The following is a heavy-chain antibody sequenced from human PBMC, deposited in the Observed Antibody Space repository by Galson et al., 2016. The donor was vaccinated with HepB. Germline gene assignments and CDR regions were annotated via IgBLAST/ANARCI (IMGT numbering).Heavy chain of an antibody. CDR1: GFTFSSYA. CDR3: ATGSYSSSWYCYFDY. Sequence: SLRLSCAASGFTFSSYAMSWVRQAPGKGLEWVSAISGSGGSTYYADSVKGRFTISRDNSKNTLYLQMNSLRAEDTAVFYCATGSYSSSWYCYFDYWGQGTLVIVSS. J-gene: IGHJ4*02. D-gene: IGHD6-13*01. V-gene: IGHV3-23*01. CDR2: ISGSGGST.